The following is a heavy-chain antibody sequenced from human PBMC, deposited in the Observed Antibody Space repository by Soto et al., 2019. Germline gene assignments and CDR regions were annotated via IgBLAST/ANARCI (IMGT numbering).Heavy chain of an antibody. J-gene: IGHJ5*02. CDR3: ARLRLPTNNYNWFDP. CDR2: IYVTGAV. CDR1: SASRNGGKYF. V-gene: IGHV4-31*11. Sequence: LSRRSGVASASRNGGKYFSGWIGQLTGKGLEWIGHIYVTGAVDYNPSLRDRITISQDTSERQFSLNLRLVTAADTAVYYCARLRLPTNNYNWFDPWGQGTLVTLSS. D-gene: IGHD1-20*01.